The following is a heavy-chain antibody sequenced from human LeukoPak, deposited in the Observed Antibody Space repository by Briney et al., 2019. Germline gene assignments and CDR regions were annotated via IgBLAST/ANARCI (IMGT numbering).Heavy chain of an antibody. V-gene: IGHV5-51*01. Sequence: GESLKISCKASGYSFTTYWIGWVRQMPGKGLEWMGIIYPGDSDTRYSPSFQGQVIISADKSISTAYLQWSSLKASDSATYYCARRNRGSHHFDYWGQGTLVTVSS. CDR3: ARRNRGSHHFDY. D-gene: IGHD1-26*01. CDR1: GYSFTTYW. CDR2: IYPGDSDT. J-gene: IGHJ4*02.